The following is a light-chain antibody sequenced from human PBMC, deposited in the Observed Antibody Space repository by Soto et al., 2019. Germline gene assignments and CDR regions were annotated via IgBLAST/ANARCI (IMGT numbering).Light chain of an antibody. V-gene: IGKV3-20*01. J-gene: IGKJ3*01. Sequence: EFVLTQSPGTLSLSPGERATLSCRASQSVSSSYLAWYQQKPGQAPRLLSYGASRRATGIPDRFSASGSETDFTHTISRLEPEDFAVYYCQQYGSSPFTFGPGTKVDIK. CDR2: GAS. CDR1: QSVSSSY. CDR3: QQYGSSPFT.